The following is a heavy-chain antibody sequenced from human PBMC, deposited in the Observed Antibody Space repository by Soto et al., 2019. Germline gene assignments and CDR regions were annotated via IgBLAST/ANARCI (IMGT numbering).Heavy chain of an antibody. V-gene: IGHV1-18*01. Sequence: ASVKVSCKASGYTFTRSGISWVRQAPGQGLEWLGRINPDNGNANYAQQFQGRVSITTDTSTSTAYMELSSLRSEDTAVYYCAREEYYYGSGAFFDYWGQGTLVTVSS. CDR1: GYTFTRSG. D-gene: IGHD3-10*01. J-gene: IGHJ4*02. CDR3: AREEYYYGSGAFFDY. CDR2: INPDNGNA.